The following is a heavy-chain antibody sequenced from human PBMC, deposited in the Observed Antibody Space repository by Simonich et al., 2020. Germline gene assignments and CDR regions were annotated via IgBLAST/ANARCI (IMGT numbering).Heavy chain of an antibody. CDR1: GFTFSSYS. CDR3: ARDAAGDY. V-gene: IGHV3-21*01. CDR2: NSSSRSYI. Sequence: EVQLVESGGGLVKPGGSLRLSCAASGFTFSSYSMNWVRQAPGKGLEWVTSNSSSRSYIYYADLVKGRFTISRDNAKNSLYLQMNSLRAEDTAVYYCARDAAGDYWGQGTLVTVSS. D-gene: IGHD6-13*01. J-gene: IGHJ4*02.